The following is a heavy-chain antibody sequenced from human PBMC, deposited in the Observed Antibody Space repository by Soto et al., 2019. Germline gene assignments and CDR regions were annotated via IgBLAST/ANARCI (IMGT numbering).Heavy chain of an antibody. CDR2: IFYSGTT. CDR1: GGSIRTSSYY. D-gene: IGHD2-2*01. V-gene: IGHV4-39*01. J-gene: IGHJ5*02. CDR3: ARHAILWVPAAIGP. Sequence: SETLSLTCPVSGGSIRTSSYYWGWIRQPPGKGLEWIGSIFYSGTTYYNPSLKSRVTISVDTSKNQFSLKLSSVTVGDTAIYYCARHAILWVPAAIGPWGQGALVTVPS.